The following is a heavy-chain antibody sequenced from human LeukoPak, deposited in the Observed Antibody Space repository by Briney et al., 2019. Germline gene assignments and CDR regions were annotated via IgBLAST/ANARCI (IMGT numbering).Heavy chain of an antibody. V-gene: IGHV4-34*01. J-gene: IGHJ4*02. Sequence: SESLSLTCAVYGGSFSGYYWSWIRQPPGKGLEWIGEINHSGRTNYNPPLKSRVTISVDTSKNQYSLKLSSVTAADTAVYYCAREVAANYFDYWGQGTLVTVSS. CDR3: AREVAANYFDY. CDR2: INHSGRT. D-gene: IGHD2-15*01. CDR1: GGSFSGYY.